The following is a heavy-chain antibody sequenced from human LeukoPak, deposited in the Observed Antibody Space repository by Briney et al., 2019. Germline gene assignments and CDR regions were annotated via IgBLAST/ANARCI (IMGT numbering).Heavy chain of an antibody. D-gene: IGHD2-2*01. J-gene: IGHJ4*02. CDR1: GFTFSTYT. CDR2: ISTSSGTM. Sequence: PGGSLRPSCAASGFTFSTYTMNWVRQAPGKGLEWVSYISTSSGTMYYADSVKGRSTISRDNAQASLYRQMTILTAEDTAVSYCERVGSAADDFDYWGQGTLVTVSS. CDR3: ERVGSAADDFDY. V-gene: IGHV3-48*04.